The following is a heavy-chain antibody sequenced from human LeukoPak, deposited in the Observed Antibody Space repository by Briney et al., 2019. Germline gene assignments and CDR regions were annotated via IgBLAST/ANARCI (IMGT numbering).Heavy chain of an antibody. CDR2: MQYDGSYK. D-gene: IGHD1-7*01. CDR1: GFIFSNYG. CDR3: AKVFSAWNYDPGYYYYIDV. Sequence: PGGSPRLSCAASGFIFSNYGMHWVRQAPGKGLEWVAFMQYDGSYKYYADSVKGRFTISRDKSKNTLSLQMNSLRAEDTAVYYCAKVFSAWNYDPGYYYYIDVRGKGTTVTVSS. V-gene: IGHV3-30*02. J-gene: IGHJ6*03.